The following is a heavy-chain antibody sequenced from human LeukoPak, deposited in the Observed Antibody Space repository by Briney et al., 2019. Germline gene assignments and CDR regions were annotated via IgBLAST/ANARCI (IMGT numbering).Heavy chain of an antibody. Sequence: GGSLRPSCAASGFTFSIYDMHWDRQATRKVREWVSAIGTAGDTYYPGSVKGRFTISRENAKNSLYLQMNSLRAGDTAVYYCARGFGSGSYYLDYWGQGTLVTVSS. V-gene: IGHV3-13*01. CDR1: GFTFSIYD. J-gene: IGHJ4*02. CDR2: IGTAGDT. D-gene: IGHD3-10*01. CDR3: ARGFGSGSYYLDY.